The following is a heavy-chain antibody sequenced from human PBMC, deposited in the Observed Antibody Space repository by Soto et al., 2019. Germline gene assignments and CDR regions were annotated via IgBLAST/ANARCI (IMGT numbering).Heavy chain of an antibody. Sequence: PSETLSLTCTVSGGSISSYYWSWIRQPPGKGLEWIGYIYYSGSTNYNPSLKSRVTISVDTSKNQFSLKLSSVTAADTAVYYCARGRSNYDFWSGPPYYFDYWGQGTLVTSPQ. CDR2: IYYSGST. CDR1: GGSISSYY. V-gene: IGHV4-59*01. CDR3: ARGRSNYDFWSGPPYYFDY. D-gene: IGHD3-3*01. J-gene: IGHJ4*02.